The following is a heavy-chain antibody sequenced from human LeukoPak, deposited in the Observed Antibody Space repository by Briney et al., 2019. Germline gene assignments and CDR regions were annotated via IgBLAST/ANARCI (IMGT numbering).Heavy chain of an antibody. CDR2: IYYSGST. Sequence: SETLSLTCTVSGGSISSSSYYWGWIRQPPGKGLEWIGSIYYSGSTYYNPSLKSRVTISVDTSKNQFSLKLSSVTAADTAVYYCARQGKAVAEYRSFDYWGQGTLVTVSS. CDR1: GGSISSSSYY. CDR3: ARQGKAVAEYRSFDY. D-gene: IGHD6-19*01. V-gene: IGHV4-39*01. J-gene: IGHJ4*02.